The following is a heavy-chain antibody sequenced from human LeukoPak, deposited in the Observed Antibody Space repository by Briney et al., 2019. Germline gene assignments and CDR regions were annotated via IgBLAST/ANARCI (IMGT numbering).Heavy chain of an antibody. CDR2: IIPIFGTA. D-gene: IGHD5-12*01. Sequence: SVKVSCKASGGTFSSYAISWVLQAPGHGLEWMGGIIPIFGTANYAQKFQGRVTITADESTSTAYMELSSLRSEDTAVYYCASTYSGYDWDQEWEYNWFDPWGQGTLVTVSS. CDR3: ASTYSGYDWDQEWEYNWFDP. V-gene: IGHV1-69*13. CDR1: GGTFSSYA. J-gene: IGHJ5*02.